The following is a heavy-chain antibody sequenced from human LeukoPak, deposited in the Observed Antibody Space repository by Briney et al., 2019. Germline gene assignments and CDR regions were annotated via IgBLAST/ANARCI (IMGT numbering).Heavy chain of an antibody. V-gene: IGHV3-23*01. Sequence: GGSLRLSCAASGFTFSSHGMNWVRQAPGKGLEWISGISNSGGSVYYADSVKGRFTISRDNSKNTLYLQMNSLRAEDTAVYYCARVLAGGWSYYFDYWGQGTLVTVSS. J-gene: IGHJ4*02. CDR1: GFTFSSHG. CDR2: ISNSGGSV. CDR3: ARVLAGGWSYYFDY. D-gene: IGHD6-19*01.